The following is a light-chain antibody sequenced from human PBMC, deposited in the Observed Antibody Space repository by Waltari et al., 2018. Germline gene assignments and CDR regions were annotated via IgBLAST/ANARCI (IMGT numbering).Light chain of an antibody. CDR2: EVT. Sequence: QSALTQPPSASGSPGQSVPISCTGTRSDVGGYNYVPRYQQHPGKAPKLMIYEVTKRPSGVPDRFSGSKSGNTASLTVSGLQAEDEADYYCSSYAGNNTFIFAGGTKLTVL. V-gene: IGLV2-8*01. CDR1: RSDVGGYNY. J-gene: IGLJ2*01. CDR3: SSYAGNNTFI.